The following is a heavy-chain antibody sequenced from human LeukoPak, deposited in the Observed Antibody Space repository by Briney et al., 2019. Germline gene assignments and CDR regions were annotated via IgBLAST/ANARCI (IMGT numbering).Heavy chain of an antibody. CDR2: INHSGST. J-gene: IGHJ4*02. D-gene: IGHD6-19*01. CDR1: GGSFSGYY. CDR3: ARGVAVAGKLQPFDY. V-gene: IGHV4-34*01. Sequence: SETLSLTYAVYGGSFSGYYWSWIRQPPGKGLEWIGEINHSGSTNYNPSLKSRVTISVDTSKNQFSLKLSSVTAADTAVYYCARGVAVAGKLQPFDYWGQGTLVTVSS.